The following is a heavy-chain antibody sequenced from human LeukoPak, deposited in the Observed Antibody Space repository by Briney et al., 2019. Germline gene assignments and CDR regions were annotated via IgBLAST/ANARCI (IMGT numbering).Heavy chain of an antibody. CDR1: GYRFTNYW. CDR3: ARQGPFTSLSFDY. V-gene: IGHV5-51*01. J-gene: IGHJ4*02. CDR2: IYPGDSDT. Sequence: GESLQISCKGSGYRFTNYWIGWVRQMPGKGLEWMGIIYPGDSDTRYSPSFQGQVTISVDKSISTAYLQSSSLKASDTAMYYCARQGPFTSLSFDYWGQGTLVTVSS.